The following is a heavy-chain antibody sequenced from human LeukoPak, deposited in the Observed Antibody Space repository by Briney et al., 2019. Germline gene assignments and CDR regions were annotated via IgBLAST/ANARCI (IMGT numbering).Heavy chain of an antibody. CDR2: INTDGSST. CDR1: GFTFSSYW. CDR3: ARDRIQLWLPPDY. J-gene: IGHJ4*02. D-gene: IGHD5-18*01. Sequence: GGSLRLSCAASGFTFSSYWMHWVRQAPGKGLVWVSRINTDGSSTSYADSVKGRFTISRDNAKNTLYLQMNSLRAEDTAVYYCARDRIQLWLPPDYWGQGTLVTVSS. V-gene: IGHV3-74*01.